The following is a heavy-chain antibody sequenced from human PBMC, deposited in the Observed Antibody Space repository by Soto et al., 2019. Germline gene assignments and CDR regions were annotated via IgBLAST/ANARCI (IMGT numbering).Heavy chain of an antibody. CDR1: GGSISSGDYY. CDR2: IHHTGSP. CDR3: ARSRHSGSYFFDY. J-gene: IGHJ4*02. V-gene: IGHV4-30-4*01. Sequence: LSLTCTVSGGSISSGDYYWSWIRQPPGKGLEWIAYIHHTGSPYYNLSLKSRLTISIDTSKNQFSLRLSSVTAADTAVYYCARSRHSGSYFFDYWGQGILVTVSS. D-gene: IGHD1-26*01.